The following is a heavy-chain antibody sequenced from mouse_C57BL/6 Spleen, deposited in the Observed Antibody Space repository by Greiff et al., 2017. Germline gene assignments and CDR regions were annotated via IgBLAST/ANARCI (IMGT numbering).Heavy chain of an antibody. CDR3: AHSRYFDV. D-gene: IGHD2-5*01. J-gene: IGHJ1*03. Sequence: QVQLQQSGADLAKPGASVKLSCKASGYTFTSYWMHWVKQRPGQGLEWIGYINPSSGYTKYNQKFKDKATLTADKSSSTAYMQLSSLTYEDAAVXYCAHSRYFDVWGTGTTVTVSS. CDR1: GYTFTSYW. V-gene: IGHV1-7*01. CDR2: INPSSGYT.